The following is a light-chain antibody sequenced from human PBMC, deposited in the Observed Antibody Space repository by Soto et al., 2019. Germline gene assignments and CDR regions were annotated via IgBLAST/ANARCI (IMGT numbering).Light chain of an antibody. CDR1: SSDVGSYNR. J-gene: IGLJ1*01. V-gene: IGLV2-18*02. CDR2: EVI. Sequence: QSVLTQPPSVSGSPGQSVTISCTGTSSDVGSYNRVSWYKQPPGAAPKLVIYEVIHRPSGVPDRFSGSKSGNTASLTISGLQAEYEADFYCYSYTSSSTYVFGTGTKLTVL. CDR3: YSYTSSSTYV.